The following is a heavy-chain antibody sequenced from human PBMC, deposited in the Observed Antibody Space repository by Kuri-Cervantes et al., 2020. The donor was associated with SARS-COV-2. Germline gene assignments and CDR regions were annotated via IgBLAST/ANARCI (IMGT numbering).Heavy chain of an antibody. CDR3: ARLAKMVRGVIGLDY. D-gene: IGHD3-10*01. J-gene: IGHJ4*02. V-gene: IGHV5-10-1*01. CDR2: IDPSDSYT. CDR1: GYSFTSYW. Sequence: KVSCKGSGYSFTSYWISWVRQMPGKGLEWMGRIDPSDSYTNYSPSFQGHVTISADKSISTAYLQWSSLKDSDTAMYYCARLAKMVRGVIGLDYWGQGTLVTVSS.